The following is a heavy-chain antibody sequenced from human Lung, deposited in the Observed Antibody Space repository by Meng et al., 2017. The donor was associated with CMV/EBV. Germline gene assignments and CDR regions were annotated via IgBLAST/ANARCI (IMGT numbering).Heavy chain of an antibody. J-gene: IGHJ4*02. CDR2: IHSTGST. CDR1: RDSMSSYGYN. CDR3: ARVADPSVPYYFDF. V-gene: IGHV4-30-4*01. Sequence: LRLSCTVSRDSMSSYGYNWSWIRQPPGEGLEWIGYIHSTGSTYYNPSLKGRITISIDTSRNQFSLELTSVTAADTAIYYCARVADPSVPYYFDFWGQGXLVTVSS.